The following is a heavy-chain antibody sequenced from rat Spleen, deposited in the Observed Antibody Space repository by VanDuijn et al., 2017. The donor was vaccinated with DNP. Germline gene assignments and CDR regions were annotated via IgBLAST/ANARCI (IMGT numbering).Heavy chain of an antibody. J-gene: IGHJ2*01. CDR1: GFTFNNFW. V-gene: IGHV5-31*01. CDR3: ARDELGAFDY. CDR2: ITSSGGNT. Sequence: EVQLVESGGDLVQPGRSLKLSCVASGFTFNNFWMTWIRQVPGKGLEWVASITSSGGNTYYPDSVKGRFTISRDNAKNTLYLQMNSLRSEDTATYYCARDELGAFDYWGQGVMVTVSS. D-gene: IGHD5-1*01.